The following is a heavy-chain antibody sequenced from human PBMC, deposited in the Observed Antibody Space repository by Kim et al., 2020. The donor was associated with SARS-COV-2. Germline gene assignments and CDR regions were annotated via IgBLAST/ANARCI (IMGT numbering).Heavy chain of an antibody. Sequence: ASVKVSCKASGYSFTTFGITWVRQAPGQGLEWMGWIKPNSGNTNYAEKFQGRFTITADTSTATAYMELERLTSYDTAVYYCARSLHSDYDFGGGFTHNWF. CDR1: GYSFTTFG. CDR2: IKPNSGNT. CDR3: ARSLHSDYDFGGGFTHNWF. J-gene: IGHJ5*01. D-gene: IGHD3-3*01. V-gene: IGHV1-18*04.